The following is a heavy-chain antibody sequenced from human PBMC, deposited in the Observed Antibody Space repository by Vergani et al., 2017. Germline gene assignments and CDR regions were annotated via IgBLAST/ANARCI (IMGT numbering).Heavy chain of an antibody. CDR3: ARGAVEQQLDDY. J-gene: IGHJ4*02. CDR2: INHSGST. V-gene: IGHV4-34*01. CDR1: GGSFSGYY. Sequence: QVQLQQWGAGLLKPSETLSLTCAVYGGSFSGYYWSWIRQPPGKGLEWIGEINHSGSTNYNPSLKSRVTISVDTSKNHFSLKLSSVTAADTAVYYCARGAVEQQLDDYWGQGTLVTVSS. D-gene: IGHD6-13*01.